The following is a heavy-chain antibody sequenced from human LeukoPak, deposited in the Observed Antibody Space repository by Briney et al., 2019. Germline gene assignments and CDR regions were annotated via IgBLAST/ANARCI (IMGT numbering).Heavy chain of an antibody. Sequence: SETLSLTCAVYSESLSGYYWRWIRRPPGRGLEWVGEINHSGSTNYNPSLKSRVTISVDTSKNQFSLKLSSVTAADTAVYYCARHRSYYDSSGYRHWGQGTLVTVSS. CDR1: SESLSGYY. CDR3: ARHRSYYDSSGYRH. V-gene: IGHV4-34*01. J-gene: IGHJ1*01. D-gene: IGHD3-22*01. CDR2: INHSGST.